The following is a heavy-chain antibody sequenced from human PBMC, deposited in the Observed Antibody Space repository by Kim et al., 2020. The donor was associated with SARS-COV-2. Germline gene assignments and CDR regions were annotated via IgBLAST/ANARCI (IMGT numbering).Heavy chain of an antibody. CDR1: GYTFTSYG. D-gene: IGHD3-22*01. J-gene: IGHJ3*02. CDR2: ISAYNGNT. V-gene: IGHV1-18*04. CDR3: ARPRGNYYDSSGYWMGGDDAFDI. Sequence: ASVKVSCKASGYTFTSYGISWVRQAPGQGLEWMGWISAYNGNTNYAQKLQGRVTMTTDTSTSTAYMELRSLRSDDTAVYYCARPRGNYYDSSGYWMGGDDAFDIWGQGTMVTVSS.